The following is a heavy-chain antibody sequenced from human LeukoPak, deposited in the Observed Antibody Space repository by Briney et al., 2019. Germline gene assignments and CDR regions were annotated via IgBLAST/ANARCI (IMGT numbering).Heavy chain of an antibody. CDR2: ITISSSSI. Sequence: GRSLRLSCAASGFTFSSYNMNWIRQAPGKGLEWISSITISSSSIYNADSVKGRFTISYTNAKNSLYLQINSLRAEDTAVYYCARGSCSSTSCPPRWFDPGGQGTVVIVS. D-gene: IGHD2-2*01. J-gene: IGHJ5*02. CDR3: ARGSCSSTSCPPRWFDP. V-gene: IGHV3-21*01. CDR1: GFTFSSYN.